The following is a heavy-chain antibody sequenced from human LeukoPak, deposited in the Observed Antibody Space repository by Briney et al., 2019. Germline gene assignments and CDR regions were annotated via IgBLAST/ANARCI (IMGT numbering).Heavy chain of an antibody. CDR3: AREKYYYDSSGYYY. V-gene: IGHV3-30*04. D-gene: IGHD3-22*01. CDR1: GFTFSSYA. J-gene: IGHJ4*02. CDR2: ISYDGSNK. Sequence: PGGSLRLSCAASGFTFSSYAMHWVRQAPGKGLEWVAVISYDGSNKYYADSVKGRFTISRDNSKNTLYLQMNSLRAEDTAVYYCAREKYYYDSSGYYYWGQGTLVTVSS.